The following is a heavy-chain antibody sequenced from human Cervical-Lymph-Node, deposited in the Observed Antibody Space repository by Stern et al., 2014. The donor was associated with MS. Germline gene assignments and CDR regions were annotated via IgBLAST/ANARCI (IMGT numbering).Heavy chain of an antibody. CDR3: VRDNFDLLTGHNDGFDI. CDR1: GFTFSSSE. CDR2: IKSSSTYI. D-gene: IGHD3-9*01. V-gene: IGHV3-21*01. Sequence: EVQLVESGGGLVKPGGSLRLACVASGFTFSSSEMGWVRQAPGKGLEWVSSIKSSSTYIHYTESVRGRFTISRDDAKNSLYLQMNSLRADDTAVYFCVRDNFDLLTGHNDGFDIWGQGTMVTVSS. J-gene: IGHJ3*02.